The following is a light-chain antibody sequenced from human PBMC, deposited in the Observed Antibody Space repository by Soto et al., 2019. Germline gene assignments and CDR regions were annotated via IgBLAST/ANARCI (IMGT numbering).Light chain of an antibody. J-gene: IGLJ1*01. V-gene: IGLV2-14*01. CDR2: QVT. Sequence: QSALTQPASVSGSPGQSITISCTGTSSDVGSYNYVSWHQQHPGQAPKLMIYQVTNRASGVPXRFSASKSGNTASLTISGXXAGDEXXXXCXSYRSSSTYVFGTGTKLTVL. CDR1: SSDVGSYNY. CDR3: XSYRSSSTYV.